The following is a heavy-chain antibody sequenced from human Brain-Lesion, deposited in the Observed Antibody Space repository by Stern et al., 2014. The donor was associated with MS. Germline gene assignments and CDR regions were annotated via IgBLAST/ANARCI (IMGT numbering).Heavy chain of an antibody. CDR3: ARGRVVPGFQYYATDV. Sequence: VQLVDSDPGLVKPSQTLSLSCTVSGGSISSGGYYWSWIRQPAGKGLEWIGRIFNSGSTRYNPSLKSRVTISIHTSKNQFSLKLNSMTAADTAVYYCARGRVVPGFQYYATDVWGQGTTVIVSS. CDR2: IFNSGST. J-gene: IGHJ6*02. D-gene: IGHD2-2*01. V-gene: IGHV4-61*02. CDR1: GGSISSGGYY.